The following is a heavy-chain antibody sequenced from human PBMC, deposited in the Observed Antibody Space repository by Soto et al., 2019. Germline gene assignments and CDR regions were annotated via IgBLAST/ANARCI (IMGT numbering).Heavy chain of an antibody. CDR1: GYTFTSYG. V-gene: IGHV1-18*01. CDR2: ISAYNGNT. Sequence: GASVKVSCKASGYTFTSYGISWVRQAPGQGLEWMGWISAYNGNTNYAQKLQGRVTMTTDTSTSTAYMELRSLRSDDTAVYYCTRLHYYDSSGYNDYWGQGTLVTVSS. J-gene: IGHJ4*02. CDR3: TRLHYYDSSGYNDY. D-gene: IGHD3-22*01.